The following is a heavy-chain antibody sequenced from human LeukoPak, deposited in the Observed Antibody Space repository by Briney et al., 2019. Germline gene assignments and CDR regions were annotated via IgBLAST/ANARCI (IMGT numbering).Heavy chain of an antibody. D-gene: IGHD1-14*01. Sequence: GGSLRLSCAASGFTFSRSAIGWVRRAPQKGLEWVSAIPASGPKTYYTGSVRGRFTISRDNSKNTVYLQMQSLRAEDTTVYYCVKEARMTFGIYSTDEWSQGTLVTVSS. V-gene: IGHV3-23*01. CDR3: VKEARMTFGIYSTDE. CDR2: IPASGPKT. CDR1: GFTFSRSA. J-gene: IGHJ4*02.